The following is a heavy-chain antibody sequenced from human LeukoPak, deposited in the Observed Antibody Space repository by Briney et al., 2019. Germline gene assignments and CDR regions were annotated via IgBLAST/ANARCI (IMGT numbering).Heavy chain of an antibody. Sequence: ASVKVSCKASGFTFTAYDMHWVRQAPGQGLEWMGWINPNSGGTNYAQKFQGRVTMTRDTSISTAYMELSGLRSDDTAVYYCAREAYDSGNFRTDYYYMDVWGIGTTVTVSS. D-gene: IGHD3-10*01. J-gene: IGHJ6*03. CDR3: AREAYDSGNFRTDYYYMDV. CDR2: INPNSGGT. V-gene: IGHV1-2*02. CDR1: GFTFTAYD.